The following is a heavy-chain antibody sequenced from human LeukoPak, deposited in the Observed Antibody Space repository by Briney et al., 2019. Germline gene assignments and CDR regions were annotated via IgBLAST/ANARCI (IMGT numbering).Heavy chain of an antibody. CDR2: IWYDGSNK. CDR1: GFTFSSYG. Sequence: GRSLRLSCAASGFTFSSYGMHWVRQAPGKGLEWVAVIWYDGSNKYYADSVKGRFTISRDNSKNTLYLQMNSLRAEDTAVYYCAKDQGGGSLDYWGQGTLVTVSS. V-gene: IGHV3-33*06. J-gene: IGHJ4*02. D-gene: IGHD1-26*01. CDR3: AKDQGGGSLDY.